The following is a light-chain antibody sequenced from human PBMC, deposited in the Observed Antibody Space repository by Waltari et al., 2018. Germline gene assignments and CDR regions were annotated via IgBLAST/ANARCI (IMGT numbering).Light chain of an antibody. J-gene: IGLJ2*01. CDR2: EGS. CDR3: CSYAGSSTVV. Sequence: QSALTQPASVSGSPGQSITISCPGTSSDVGSYNLASWYQQHPGKAPKLMIYEGSKRPSGVSNRFSGSKSGNTASLTISGLQAEDEADYYCCSYAGSSTVVFGGGTKLTVL. V-gene: IGLV2-23*01. CDR1: SSDVGSYNL.